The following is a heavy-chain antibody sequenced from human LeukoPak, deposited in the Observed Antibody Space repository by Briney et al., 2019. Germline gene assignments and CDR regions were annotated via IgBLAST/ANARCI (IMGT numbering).Heavy chain of an antibody. J-gene: IGHJ4*02. CDR3: ARGKYSSGWFDY. Sequence: PGGSLRLSCAASGFTFSSYSMSWVRQAPGKGLEWVSSITTSSTYISYADSVKGRFTISRDNAKHSLYLQMNSLRAEDTAVYYCARGKYSSGWFDYWGQGTLVTVSS. CDR1: GFTFSSYS. D-gene: IGHD6-19*01. V-gene: IGHV3-21*01. CDR2: ITTSSTYI.